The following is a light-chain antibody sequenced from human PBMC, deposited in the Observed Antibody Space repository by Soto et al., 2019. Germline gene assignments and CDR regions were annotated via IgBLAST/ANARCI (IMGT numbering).Light chain of an antibody. CDR3: HQSDSFPLS. J-gene: IGKJ4*01. CDR2: TAS. CDR1: QGISRW. V-gene: IGKV1-12*01. Sequence: DIQMTQSPSSVSASVGDRVTITCRASQGISRWLAWYQQKPGQAPKLLISTASSLQSGVPSRFSGSGSGSDFTLTINDLQPEDFAPYFCHQSDSFPLSFGGGTKVDI.